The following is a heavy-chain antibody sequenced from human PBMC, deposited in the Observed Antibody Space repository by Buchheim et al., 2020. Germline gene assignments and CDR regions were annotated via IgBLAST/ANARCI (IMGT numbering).Heavy chain of an antibody. CDR2: INGRGDNP. CDR3: AKVGSSAYFFES. CDR1: GFTFTSYL. Sequence: EVGLLESGGSLAQPGGSLILSCAASGFTFTSYLMMWVRQGPGKGLECVSTINGRGDNPYYADSVKGRFFFSRATSRNPLYLRMDSLRVEDTAIYYCAKVGSSAYFFESWGRGTL. J-gene: IGHJ4*02. V-gene: IGHV3-23*01.